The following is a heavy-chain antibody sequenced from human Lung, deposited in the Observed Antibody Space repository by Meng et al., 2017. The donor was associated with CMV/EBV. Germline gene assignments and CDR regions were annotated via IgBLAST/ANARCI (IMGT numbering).Heavy chain of an antibody. D-gene: IGHD2-15*01. V-gene: IGHV3-30*02. CDR3: ARLPLHCRGGSGGYFDP. CDR2: VQYDGRNK. J-gene: IGHJ5*02. Sequence: GGSLRLXXVASGFSFTNYGMHWVRQARGKGLERVAFVQYDGRNKYYADSVKGRFTISRDNSKNTLFLRVNSLRPEDTAVYYCARLPLHCRGGSGGYFDPWGQGTXVTVSS. CDR1: GFSFTNYG.